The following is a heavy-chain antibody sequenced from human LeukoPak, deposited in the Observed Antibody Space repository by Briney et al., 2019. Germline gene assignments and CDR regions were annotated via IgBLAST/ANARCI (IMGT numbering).Heavy chain of an antibody. CDR2: IYTSGST. V-gene: IGHV4-4*07. CDR3: ARGDPDYGDSCFDY. CDR1: GGSISSYY. D-gene: IGHD4-17*01. J-gene: IGHJ4*02. Sequence: PSETLSLTCTVSGGSISSYYWSWIRQPAGKGLEWIGRIYTSGSTNYNPSLKSRVTMSVDTSKNQFSLKLSSVTAADTAVYYCARGDPDYGDSCFDYWGQGTLVTVPS.